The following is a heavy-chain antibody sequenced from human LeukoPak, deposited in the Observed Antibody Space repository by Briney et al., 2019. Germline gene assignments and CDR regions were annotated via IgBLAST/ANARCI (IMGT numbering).Heavy chain of an antibody. CDR3: ARLGDIVVVPAARRIYFYGMDV. CDR1: GCSFTSYW. Sequence: GEALKISCKGSGCSFTSYWFGWVRQLPAQGLEWRGIIFHGDSDTRYSPSFQGQVTISADKAIITAYQQWSRLKASDTAMYYCARLGDIVVVPAARRIYFYGMDVWGQGTTVTVSS. J-gene: IGHJ6*02. D-gene: IGHD2-2*01. CDR2: IFHGDSDT. V-gene: IGHV5-51*01.